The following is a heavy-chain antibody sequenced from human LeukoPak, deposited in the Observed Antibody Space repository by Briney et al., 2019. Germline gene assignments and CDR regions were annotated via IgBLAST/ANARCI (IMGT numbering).Heavy chain of an antibody. CDR1: GSTFSSYE. D-gene: IGHD6-13*01. Sequence: PGGSLRLSCAASGSTFSSYEMNWVRQAPGKGLEWISYISSSGSTMYYADSVKGRFTISRDNAKNSLYLQMNSLRAEDTAIYYCASSSWYALDYWDQGTLVTVSS. CDR3: ASSSWYALDY. J-gene: IGHJ4*02. CDR2: ISSSGSTM. V-gene: IGHV3-48*03.